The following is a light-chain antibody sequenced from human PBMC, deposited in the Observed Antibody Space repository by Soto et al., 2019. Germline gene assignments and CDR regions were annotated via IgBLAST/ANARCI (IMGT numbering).Light chain of an antibody. CDR2: GAS. J-gene: IGKJ1*01. CDR1: QSVSSNY. CDR3: QQYGSSRA. V-gene: IGKV3-20*01. Sequence: IVLTQSPGTLSLSPGERATLSCRASQSVSSNYLAWYQQKTGQAPRLLIYGASSRATGIPDRFSGSGSETDFTLTISRLEPDDFAVYYCQQYGSSRAFGQGTKVDIK.